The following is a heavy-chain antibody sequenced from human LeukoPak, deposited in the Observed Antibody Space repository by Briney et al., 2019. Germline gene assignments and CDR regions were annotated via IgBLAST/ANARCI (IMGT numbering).Heavy chain of an antibody. CDR1: GFTFITYS. J-gene: IGHJ4*02. CDR2: ISSGSGYI. V-gene: IGHV3-21*01. D-gene: IGHD1-26*01. CDR3: ARGLVGTTSVYFDY. Sequence: PGGSLRPSCAVSGFTFITYSMNWVRQAPGKGLEWVSSISSGSGYIYQADSVKGRFTISRDNAKNSLYLQMNSLRAEDTAVYYCARGLVGTTSVYFDYWGQGTLVTVSS.